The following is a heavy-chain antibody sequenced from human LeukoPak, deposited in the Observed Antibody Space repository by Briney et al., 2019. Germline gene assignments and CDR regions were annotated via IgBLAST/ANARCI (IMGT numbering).Heavy chain of an antibody. CDR3: ARGASVVLIAGALDY. V-gene: IGHV1-18*01. Sequence: ASVKVSCKASGYTFTSYAMHWVRQAPGQRLEWMGWISVYNGNTNYAQKFQGRVTMTTDTSTNTAYMELRSLISDDTAVYYCARGASVVLIAGALDYWGQGTLVTVSS. D-gene: IGHD2-15*01. J-gene: IGHJ4*02. CDR2: ISVYNGNT. CDR1: GYTFTSYA.